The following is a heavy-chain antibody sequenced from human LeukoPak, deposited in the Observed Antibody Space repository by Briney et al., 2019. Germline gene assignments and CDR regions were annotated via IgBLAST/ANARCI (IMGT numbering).Heavy chain of an antibody. V-gene: IGHV3-21*01. J-gene: IGHJ4*02. CDR3: ARGVVRYFDY. CDR1: GFTFSGYS. D-gene: IGHD3-9*01. Sequence: GGSLRLSCAASGFTFSGYSMNWVRQAPGKGLEWVSSISSSSSYIYYADSVKGRFPISRDNAKNSLYLQMNSLRAEDTAVYYCARGVVRYFDYWGQGALVTVSS. CDR2: ISSSSSYI.